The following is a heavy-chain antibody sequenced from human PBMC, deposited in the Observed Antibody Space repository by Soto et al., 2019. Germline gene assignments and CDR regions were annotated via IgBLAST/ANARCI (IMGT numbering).Heavy chain of an antibody. CDR2: ITPIPGIA. CDR1: GGTFSSYT. Sequence: QVQLVQSGAEVKKPGSSVKVSCKASGGTFSSYTVTWVRQAPGQGLEWMGRITPIPGIANYAQKFQGRVTITADKSTSTAYMELSSLRSEDTAVYYCARGYGGNSHTFDSWGQGTLVTVSS. CDR3: ARGYGGNSHTFDS. J-gene: IGHJ4*02. V-gene: IGHV1-69*02. D-gene: IGHD4-17*01.